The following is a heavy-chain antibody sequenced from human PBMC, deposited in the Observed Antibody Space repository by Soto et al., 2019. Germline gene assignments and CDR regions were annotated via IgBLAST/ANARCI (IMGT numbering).Heavy chain of an antibody. CDR1: GYTFTSYA. J-gene: IGHJ6*02. D-gene: IGHD3-10*01. CDR3: ARKRYYYGSGSQDYGMDV. CDR2: INAGNGNT. V-gene: IGHV1-3*01. Sequence: ASVKVSCKASGYTFTSYAMHWVRQAPGQRLEWMGWINAGNGNTKYSQKFQGRVTITRDTSASTACMELSSLRSEDTAVYYCARKRYYYGSGSQDYGMDVWGQGTTVTVSS.